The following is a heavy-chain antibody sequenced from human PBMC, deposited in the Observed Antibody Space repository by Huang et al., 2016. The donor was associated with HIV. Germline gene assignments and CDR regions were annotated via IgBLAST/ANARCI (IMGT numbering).Heavy chain of an antibody. CDR3: ASASIAARRWFDP. Sequence: QVQLQESGPGLVKPSETLSLTCTVSGGSMSSYYWSWIRQPPGKGLEWIGYIYYSGTTNYNPSLNSRVTISVDTSKNQFSLRLSSVTAADTAVYYCASASIAARRWFDPWGQGSLVTVSS. D-gene: IGHD6-6*01. CDR2: IYYSGTT. CDR1: GGSMSSYY. J-gene: IGHJ5*02. V-gene: IGHV4-59*01.